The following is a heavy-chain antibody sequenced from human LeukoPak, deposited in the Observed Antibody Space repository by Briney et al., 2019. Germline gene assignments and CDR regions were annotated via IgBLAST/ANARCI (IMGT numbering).Heavy chain of an antibody. V-gene: IGHV4-4*07. CDR1: GGSISSYY. Sequence: PSETLSLTCTVSGGSISSYYWSWIRQPAGKGLEWIGRIYTGGSTNYNPSLKSRVTMSVDTSKNQFSLKLSSVTAADTAVYYCAREVAVAVSNWFDPWGQGTLVTVSS. CDR2: IYTGGST. D-gene: IGHD6-19*01. J-gene: IGHJ5*02. CDR3: AREVAVAVSNWFDP.